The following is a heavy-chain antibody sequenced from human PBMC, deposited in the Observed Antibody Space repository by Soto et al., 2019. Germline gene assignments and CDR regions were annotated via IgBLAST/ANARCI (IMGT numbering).Heavy chain of an antibody. J-gene: IGHJ4*02. V-gene: IGHV4-59*01. CDR3: ARMNYYDTSGYPFDY. CDR2: IYFRGTT. CDR1: GGSLSRYE. D-gene: IGHD3-22*01. Sequence: SETLSVTWTGSGGSLSRYEWSLSRQPPGKGLEWIGYIYFRGTTNYNPSLKSRVTMSADTSKNQFSLKLNSVTAADTAVYYCARMNYYDTSGYPFDYWGQGMMVTVS.